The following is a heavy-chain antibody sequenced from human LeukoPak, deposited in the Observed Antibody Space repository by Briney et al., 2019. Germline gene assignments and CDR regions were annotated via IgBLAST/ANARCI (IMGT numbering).Heavy chain of an antibody. J-gene: IGHJ6*03. D-gene: IGHD3-22*01. CDR1: GYSISSGYY. CDR2: IYYSGST. CDR3: ARSSEGRYYYDSSGYSYYYYYMDV. Sequence: SETLSLTCTVSGYSISSGYYWSWIRQPPGKGLEWIGYIYYSGSTNYNPSLKSRVTISVDTSKNQFSLKLNSVTAADTAVYYCARSSEGRYYYDSSGYSYYYYYMDVWGKGTTVTISS. V-gene: IGHV4-61*01.